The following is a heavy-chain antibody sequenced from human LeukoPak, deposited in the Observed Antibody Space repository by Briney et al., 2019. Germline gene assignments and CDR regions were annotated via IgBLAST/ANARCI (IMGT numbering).Heavy chain of an antibody. D-gene: IGHD3-3*01. CDR1: GYTFTGYY. CDR2: INPNSGGT. CDR3: ARAITIFGVVIPAY. V-gene: IGHV1-2*02. J-gene: IGHJ4*02. Sequence: GASVKVSCKASGYTFTGYYMHWVRQAPGQGLEWMGWINPNSGGTNYAQKFQGRVTMTRDTSISTAYMELSRLRSDDTAVYYCARAITIFGVVIPAYWGQGTLVTVSS.